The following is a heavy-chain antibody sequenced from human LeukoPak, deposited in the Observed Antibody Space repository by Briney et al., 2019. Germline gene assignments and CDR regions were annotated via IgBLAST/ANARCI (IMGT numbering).Heavy chain of an antibody. Sequence: PGASVKVSCKASGYTFSSYAISWVRQAPGQGLEWMGGIIPIFGTANYAQKFQGRVTITADESTSTAYMELSSLRSEDTAVYYCARGLGYCSSTSCYTVDYWGQGTLVTVSS. CDR2: IIPIFGTA. CDR3: ARGLGYCSSTSCYTVDY. V-gene: IGHV1-69*13. CDR1: GYTFSSYA. D-gene: IGHD2-2*02. J-gene: IGHJ4*02.